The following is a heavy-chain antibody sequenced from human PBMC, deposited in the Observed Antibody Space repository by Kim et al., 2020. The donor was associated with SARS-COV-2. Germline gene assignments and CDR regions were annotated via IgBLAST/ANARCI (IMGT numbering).Heavy chain of an antibody. D-gene: IGHD6-19*01. CDR1: GYSFTSYW. J-gene: IGHJ6*02. CDR3: ARTRSPLVAVAGNYYYYGMVV. Sequence: GESLKISCKGSGYSFTSYWIGWVRQMPGKGLEWMGIIYPGDSDTRYSPSFQGQVTISADKSISTAYLQWSSLKASDTAMYYCARTRSPLVAVAGNYYYYGMVVWGQGTTVTVSS. V-gene: IGHV5-51*01. CDR2: IYPGDSDT.